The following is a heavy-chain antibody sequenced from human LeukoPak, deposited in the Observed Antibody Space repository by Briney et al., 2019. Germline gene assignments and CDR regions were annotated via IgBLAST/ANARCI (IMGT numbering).Heavy chain of an antibody. Sequence: SETLSLTCTVSGGSISSYYWSWIRQPPGKGLEWIGSIYYSGSTYYNPSLKSRVTISVDTSKNQFSLKLSSVTAADTAVYYCARHSVYSSGWYLEGPHDYWGQGTLVTVSS. CDR2: IYYSGST. CDR3: ARHSVYSSGWYLEGPHDY. D-gene: IGHD6-19*01. J-gene: IGHJ4*02. V-gene: IGHV4-59*05. CDR1: GGSISSYY.